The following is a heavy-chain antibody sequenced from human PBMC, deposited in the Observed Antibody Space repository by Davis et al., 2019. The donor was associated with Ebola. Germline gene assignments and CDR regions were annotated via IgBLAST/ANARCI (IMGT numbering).Heavy chain of an antibody. CDR2: ISNSGGET. V-gene: IGHV3-21*01. CDR1: GFTFSSYA. CDR3: ARGSLEVVVVITGADYYGMDV. D-gene: IGHD3-22*01. Sequence: GGSLRLSCAASGFTFSSYAMSWVRQAPGKGLEWVSIISNSGGETYYAGSVKGRLTISRDNAKNSLYLQMNSLRAEDTAVYYCARGSLEVVVVITGADYYGMDVWGQGTTVTVSS. J-gene: IGHJ6*02.